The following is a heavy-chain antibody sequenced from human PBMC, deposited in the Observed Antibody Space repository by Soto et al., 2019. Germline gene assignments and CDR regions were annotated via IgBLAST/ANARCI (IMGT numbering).Heavy chain of an antibody. CDR3: TTVTLLRFLEWLSWGAFDI. Sequence: EVQLVESGGGLVKPGGSLRLSCAASGFTFSNAWMSWVRQAPGKGLEWVGRIKSKTDGGTTDYAAPVKGRFTISRDDSKNTLYLQMNSLKTEDPAVYYCTTVTLLRFLEWLSWGAFDIWGQGTMVTVSS. CDR2: IKSKTDGGTT. V-gene: IGHV3-15*01. J-gene: IGHJ3*02. D-gene: IGHD3-3*01. CDR1: GFTFSNAW.